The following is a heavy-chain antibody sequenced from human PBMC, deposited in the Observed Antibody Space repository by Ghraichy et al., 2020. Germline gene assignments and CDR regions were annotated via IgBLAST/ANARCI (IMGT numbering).Heavy chain of an antibody. J-gene: IGHJ5*02. CDR1: GFTFSSYS. V-gene: IGHV3-48*02. CDR2: ISSSSSTI. CDR3: ACLVVRGVNWFDP. Sequence: GESLNISCAASGFTFSSYSMNWVRQAPGKGLEWVSYISSSSSTIYYADSVKGRFTISRDNAKNSLYLQMNSLRDEDTAVYYCACLVVRGVNWFDPWGQGTLVTVSS. D-gene: IGHD3-10*01.